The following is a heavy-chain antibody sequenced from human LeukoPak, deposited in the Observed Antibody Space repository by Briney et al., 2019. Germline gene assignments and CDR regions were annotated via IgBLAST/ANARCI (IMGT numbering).Heavy chain of an antibody. CDR3: ARDSKLFGELSVFFDY. V-gene: IGHV1-69*05. J-gene: IGHJ4*02. Sequence: SVKVSCKASGGTFSSYAISWVRQAPGQGLEWMGGIIPIFGTANYAQKFQGRVTITTDESTSTAYMELSSLRSEDTAVYYCARDSKLFGELSVFFDYWGQGTLVTVSS. CDR1: GGTFSSYA. CDR2: IIPIFGTA. D-gene: IGHD3-10*02.